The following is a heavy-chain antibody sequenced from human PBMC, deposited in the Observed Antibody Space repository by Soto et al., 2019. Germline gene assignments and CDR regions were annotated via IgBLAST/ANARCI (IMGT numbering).Heavy chain of an antibody. Sequence: PSETLSLTCTVSGDSLSSSSYFWGWIRQPPGKGLEWIGSIYYSGNTYYNPSLKSRVTISVDTSKNQFSLKLSSVTAADTAVYYCAREGWEAVAAQGLGYFDYWGQGTLVTVSS. J-gene: IGHJ4*02. CDR1: GDSLSSSSYF. CDR3: AREGWEAVAAQGLGYFDY. CDR2: IYYSGNT. D-gene: IGHD6-19*01. V-gene: IGHV4-39*07.